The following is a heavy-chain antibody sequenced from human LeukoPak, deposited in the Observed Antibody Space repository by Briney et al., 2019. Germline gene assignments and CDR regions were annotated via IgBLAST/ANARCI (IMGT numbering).Heavy chain of an antibody. CDR3: ARGDYNYYDSSAYYYYFDC. D-gene: IGHD3-22*01. V-gene: IGHV3-23*01. CDR1: GFTFSSYG. J-gene: IGHJ4*02. CDR2: ISGSGGST. Sequence: GGSLRLSCAASGFTFSSYGMSWVRQAPGKGLEWVSAISGSGGSTYYADSVKGGFTISRDNAKNSLYLQMNSLSAEDTALYYCARGDYNYYDSSAYYYYFDCWGQGTLVTVSS.